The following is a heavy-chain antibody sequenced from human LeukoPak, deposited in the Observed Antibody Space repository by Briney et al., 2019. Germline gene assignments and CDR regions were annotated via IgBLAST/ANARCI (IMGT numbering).Heavy chain of an antibody. D-gene: IGHD6-13*01. V-gene: IGHV4-59*01. J-gene: IGHJ4*02. CDR3: ARGFAAAGFDY. CDR1: GGSISSYY. Sequence: SETLSLTCAVSGGSISSYYWSWIRQPPGKGLEWIGYIFYSGSTNYNPSLKSRVTISVDTSKNQFSLKVSSVTAADTAVYYCARGFAAAGFDYWGRGTLVTVSS. CDR2: IFYSGST.